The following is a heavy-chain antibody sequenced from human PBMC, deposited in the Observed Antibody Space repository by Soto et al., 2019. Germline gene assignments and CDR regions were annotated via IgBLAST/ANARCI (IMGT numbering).Heavy chain of an antibody. J-gene: IGHJ1*01. Sequence: VKVSCKVSGYTLTELSMHWVRQAPGKGLEWMGGFDPEDGETIYAQKFQGRVTMTEDTSTDTAYMELSSLRSEDTAVYYCATAGQWLVHKYFPHWGQGTLVTVSS. D-gene: IGHD6-19*01. CDR2: FDPEDGET. V-gene: IGHV1-24*01. CDR3: ATAGQWLVHKYFPH. CDR1: GYTLTELS.